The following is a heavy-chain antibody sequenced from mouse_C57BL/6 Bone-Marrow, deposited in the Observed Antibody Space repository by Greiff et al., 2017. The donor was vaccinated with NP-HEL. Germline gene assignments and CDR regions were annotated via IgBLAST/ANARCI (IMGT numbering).Heavy chain of an antibody. CDR2: LFPGGCYT. Sequence: VQLQQSGAELVRPGTSVKMSCKASGYTFTNSWLGWAKQRPGHGLAWLGALFPGGCYTNYNAKFKGKATLTADKSSSTAYMQFSSLTSEDSAVYYGERGNYRDFEVWGTGTTVTVSS. V-gene: IGHV1-63*01. J-gene: IGHJ1*03. CDR3: ERGNYRDFEV. CDR1: GYTFTNSW.